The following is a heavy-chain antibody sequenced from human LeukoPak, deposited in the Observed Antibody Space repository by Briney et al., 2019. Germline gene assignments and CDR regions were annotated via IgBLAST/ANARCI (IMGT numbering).Heavy chain of an antibody. D-gene: IGHD3-22*01. Sequence: PGRSLRLSCAASGFTFSSYSMSWVRQAPGKGLEWVSSISSSSSYIYYADSVKGRFTISRDNAKNSLYLQMNSLRAEDTAVYYCARDGGLKSGYYVRLDNYYYYYMDVWGKGTTVTVSS. CDR1: GFTFSSYS. V-gene: IGHV3-21*01. CDR2: ISSSSSYI. CDR3: ARDGGLKSGYYVRLDNYYYYYMDV. J-gene: IGHJ6*03.